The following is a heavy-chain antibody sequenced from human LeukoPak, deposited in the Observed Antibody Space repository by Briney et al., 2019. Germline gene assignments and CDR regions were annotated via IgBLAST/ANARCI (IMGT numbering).Heavy chain of an antibody. CDR3: ARDALVAARLGWFDP. V-gene: IGHV3-20*04. CDR1: GFTFDDYG. J-gene: IGHJ5*02. CDR2: INWSGGST. D-gene: IGHD6-6*01. Sequence: PGGSLRLSCAASGFTFDDYGMSWVRHAPGKGLEWVSGINWSGGSTSYADSVKGRFTISRDNAKNSLYLQMHSLRAEDTALYYCARDALVAARLGWFDPWGQGTLVTVSS.